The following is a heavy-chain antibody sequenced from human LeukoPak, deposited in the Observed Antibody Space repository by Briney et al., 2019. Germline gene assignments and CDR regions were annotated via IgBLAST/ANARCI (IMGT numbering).Heavy chain of an antibody. CDR1: GFTFSDYN. Sequence: PGGSLRLSCTASGFTFSDYNFNWVRQAPGKGLEWVSSISSSSSYIYYAESVKGRFTVSRDNAKNSLYLQMNSLRAEDTAVYYCARGTFTPGPWGQGTLVTVSS. CDR3: ARGTFTPGP. V-gene: IGHV3-21*01. J-gene: IGHJ5*02. CDR2: ISSSSSYI.